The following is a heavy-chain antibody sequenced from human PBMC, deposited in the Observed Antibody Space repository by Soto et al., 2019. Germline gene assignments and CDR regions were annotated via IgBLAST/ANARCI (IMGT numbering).Heavy chain of an antibody. CDR2: ISYDGSNK. CDR3: AKGEYYYGSGSPYYGMDV. CDR1: VFTFSSYG. V-gene: IGHV3-30*18. J-gene: IGHJ6*02. Sequence: PGGSLRLSCASSVFTFSSYGMHWVRQAPGKGLEWVAVISYDGSNKYYADSVKGRFTISRDSSKNTLYLEMNSLRPEDTAVYYCAKGEYYYGSGSPYYGMDVWGQGTTVTVSS. D-gene: IGHD3-10*01.